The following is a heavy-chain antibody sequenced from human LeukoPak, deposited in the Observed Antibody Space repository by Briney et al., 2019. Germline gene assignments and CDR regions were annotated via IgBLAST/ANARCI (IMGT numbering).Heavy chain of an antibody. CDR3: ARLPGLYDSSGYYYSVSDY. CDR2: INHSGSS. J-gene: IGHJ4*02. Sequence: SETLSLTCAVYGGSFSGYYWSWIRQPPGKGLEWIGEINHSGSSNYNPSLKSRVTISVDTSKNQFSLKLSSVTAADTAVYYCARLPGLYDSSGYYYSVSDYWGQGTLVTVSS. CDR1: GGSFSGYY. V-gene: IGHV4-34*01. D-gene: IGHD3-22*01.